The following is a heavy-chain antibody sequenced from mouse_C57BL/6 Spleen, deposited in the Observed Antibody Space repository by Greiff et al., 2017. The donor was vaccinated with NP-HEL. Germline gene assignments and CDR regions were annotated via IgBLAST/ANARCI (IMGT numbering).Heavy chain of an antibody. CDR2: ISYDGSN. D-gene: IGHD3-3*01. J-gene: IGHJ4*01. CDR3: ARRGRGYAMDY. CDR1: GYSITSGYY. Sequence: EVQLQQSGPGLVKPSQSLSLTCSVTGYSITSGYYWNWIRQFPGNKLEWMGYISYDGSNNYNPSLKNRISITRDTSKTQFFLKLNSVTTEDTATYYCARRGRGYAMDYWGQRTSVTVSS. V-gene: IGHV3-6*01.